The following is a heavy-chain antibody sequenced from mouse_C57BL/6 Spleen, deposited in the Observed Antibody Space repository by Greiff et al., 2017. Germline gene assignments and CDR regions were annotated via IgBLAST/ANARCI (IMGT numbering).Heavy chain of an antibody. CDR3: ARWNYGSYFDY. CDR2: IYPRDGST. J-gene: IGHJ2*01. CDR1: GYTFTDHT. Sequence: QVQLQQSDAELVKRGASVKISCKVSGYTFTDHTIHWMKQRPEQGLEWIGYIYPRDGSTKYNEKFKGKATLTADKSSSTAYMQLNSLTSEDAAGYFCARWNYGSYFDYWGQGTTLTVSS. D-gene: IGHD1-1*01. V-gene: IGHV1-78*01.